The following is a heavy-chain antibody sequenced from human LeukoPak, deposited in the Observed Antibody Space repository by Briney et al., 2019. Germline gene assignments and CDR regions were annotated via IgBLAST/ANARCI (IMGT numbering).Heavy chain of an antibody. CDR2: ISSSSSYI. CDR3: AKAAELGPKWYFDL. Sequence: GGSLRLSCAASGFTFSSYSMNWVRQAPGKGLEWVSSISSSSSYIYYADSVKGRFTISRDNSKNTLYLQMNSLRAEDTAVYYCAKAAELGPKWYFDLWGRGTLVTVSS. CDR1: GFTFSSYS. D-gene: IGHD7-27*01. J-gene: IGHJ2*01. V-gene: IGHV3-21*01.